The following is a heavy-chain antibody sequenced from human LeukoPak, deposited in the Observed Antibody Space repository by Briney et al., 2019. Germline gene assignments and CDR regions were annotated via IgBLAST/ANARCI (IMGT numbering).Heavy chain of an antibody. D-gene: IGHD3-22*01. Sequence: GGSLRLSCAASGFTFSIYAMSWVRQAPGKGLQWVSSITSSGDGTYYADSVKGRFTISRDNSENMLYLQMNSLRVEDTAVYFCAKDRPNYYGSNGHYYRRDGDYWGQGTLATVSS. CDR1: GFTFSIYA. CDR3: AKDRPNYYGSNGHYYRRDGDY. CDR2: ITSSGDGT. V-gene: IGHV3-23*01. J-gene: IGHJ4*02.